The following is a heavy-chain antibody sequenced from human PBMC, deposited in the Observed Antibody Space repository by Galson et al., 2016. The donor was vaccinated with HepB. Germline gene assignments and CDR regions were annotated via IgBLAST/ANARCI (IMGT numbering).Heavy chain of an antibody. V-gene: IGHV3-66*01. CDR3: AGRGASSSSWYSDYQYGMDV. CDR2: IYSGGTT. Sequence: SLRLSCATSGFTVSSTYMNWVRQAPGKGLEWVSIIYSGGTTYQADSVKGRFTISRDNSNNTLYLQMNSLRHGDTAVYYCAGRGASSSSWYSDYQYGMDVWGQGTTVTASS. D-gene: IGHD6-13*01. CDR1: GFTVSSTY. J-gene: IGHJ6*02.